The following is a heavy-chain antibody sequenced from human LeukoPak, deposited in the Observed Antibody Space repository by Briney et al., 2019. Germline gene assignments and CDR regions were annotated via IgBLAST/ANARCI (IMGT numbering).Heavy chain of an antibody. J-gene: IGHJ4*02. CDR3: AGRRKYDFWSGNFDY. V-gene: IGHV3-43*02. D-gene: IGHD3-3*01. CDR1: GFNFDDYA. Sequence: GGSLRLSCAGSGFNFDDYAMHWVRQAPGKGLEWVSLISGNGGDTSYADSVKGRFTISRDNSKNSLYLQMNSLRAEDTAVYYCAGRRKYDFWSGNFDYWGQGTLVTVSS. CDR2: ISGNGGDT.